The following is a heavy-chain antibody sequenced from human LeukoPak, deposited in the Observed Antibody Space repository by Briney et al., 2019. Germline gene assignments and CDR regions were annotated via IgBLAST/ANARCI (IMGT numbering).Heavy chain of an antibody. D-gene: IGHD6-19*01. Sequence: PSETLSLTCAVPGGSISSSNWWSWVRQPPGKGLEWIGEIYHSGSTNYNPSLKSRVTISVDTSKNQFSLKLSSVTAADTAVYYCARGFSPRAVAVPLGYWGQGTLVTVSS. CDR3: ARGFSPRAVAVPLGY. V-gene: IGHV4-4*02. J-gene: IGHJ4*02. CDR2: IYHSGST. CDR1: GGSISSSNW.